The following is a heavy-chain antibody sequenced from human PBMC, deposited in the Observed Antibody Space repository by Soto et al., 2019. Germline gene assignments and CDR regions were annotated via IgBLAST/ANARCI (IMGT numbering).Heavy chain of an antibody. CDR1: GFTVSGYH. CDR3: ASVHSSSYHCFDY. CDR2: LYSAGSA. J-gene: IGHJ4*02. Sequence: EVQLVESGGGLVQPGGSLRLSCAASGFTVSGYHMSWVRQAPGKGLEWVSVLYSAGSADFADSVKGRFTISRDNSKNTLYLQMSSLSAEDTAVYYCASVHSSSYHCFDYWGQGTLVTVSS. D-gene: IGHD6-13*01. V-gene: IGHV3-66*01.